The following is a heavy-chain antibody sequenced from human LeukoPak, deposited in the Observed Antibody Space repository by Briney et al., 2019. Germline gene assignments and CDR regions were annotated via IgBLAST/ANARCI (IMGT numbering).Heavy chain of an antibody. CDR3: ARGATTTVTTDY. D-gene: IGHD4-17*01. J-gene: IGHJ4*02. CDR2: IWYDGSHK. CDR1: GFIFSSYG. V-gene: IGHV3-33*01. Sequence: GRSLRLSCAASGFIFSSYGMHWVRQAPGKGLEWVAVIWYDGSHKYYADSVKGRFTISRDNSKNTLYLQMNSLRAEDTAVYYCARGATTTVTTDYWGQGTLVTVSS.